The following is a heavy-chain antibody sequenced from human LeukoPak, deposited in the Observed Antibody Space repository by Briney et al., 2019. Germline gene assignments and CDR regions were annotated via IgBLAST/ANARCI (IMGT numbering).Heavy chain of an antibody. CDR2: IYYSGST. CDR1: SGSISSSSYY. J-gene: IGHJ4*02. CDR3: AILVAGRVDY. V-gene: IGHV4-39*01. Sequence: SETLSLTCTISSGSISSSSYYWGWIRQPPGKGLEWIGSIYYSGSTYYNPSLKSRVTISVDTSKNQFSLKLSSVTAADTAVYYCAILVAGRVDYWGQGTLVTVSS. D-gene: IGHD6-19*01.